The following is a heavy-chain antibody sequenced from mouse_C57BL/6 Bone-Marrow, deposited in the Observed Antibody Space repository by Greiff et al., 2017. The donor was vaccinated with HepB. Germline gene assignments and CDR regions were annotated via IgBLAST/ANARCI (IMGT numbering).Heavy chain of an antibody. V-gene: IGHV2-3*01. CDR3: AKGRAWFAY. Sequence: VQLQQSGPGLVAPSQSLSLTCTVSGFSLTSYGVSWVRQLPGKGLEWLGVICGDGSTNYHSALISRLSINKDNSKSQVVLKLNSLQTDDTATYYCAKGRAWFAYWGQGTLVTVSA. CDR2: ICGDGST. CDR1: GFSLTSYG. J-gene: IGHJ3*01.